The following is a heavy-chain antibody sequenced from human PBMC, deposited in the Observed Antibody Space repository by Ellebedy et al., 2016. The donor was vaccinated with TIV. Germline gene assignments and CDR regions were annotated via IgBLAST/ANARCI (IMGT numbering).Heavy chain of an antibody. CDR3: ARYSGGSYTYFDL. Sequence: GESLKISCKSSGYSFTSYWIGWVRQMPGKGLEWMGIIYPGYSHTTYSPSFQGQVTMSADKSISTAYLQWRSLKASDTAMYYCARYSGGSYTYFDLWGRGTLVTVSS. CDR2: IYPGYSHT. CDR1: GYSFTSYW. V-gene: IGHV5-51*01. D-gene: IGHD2-15*01. J-gene: IGHJ2*01.